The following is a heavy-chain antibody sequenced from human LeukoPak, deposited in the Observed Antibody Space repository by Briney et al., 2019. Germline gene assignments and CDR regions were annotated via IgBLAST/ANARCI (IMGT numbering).Heavy chain of an antibody. CDR1: GFTFSTHW. D-gene: IGHD1-26*01. CDR2: IKEDGSKK. V-gene: IGHV3-7*01. Sequence: GGSLRLSCAASGFTFSTHWMSWFRQTPGKGLQWLGNIKEDGSKKYYLDSVKGRFTISRDNAKNSLYLQMNSLRAEDTAVYYCARVSRVGATSDWGQGTLVTVSS. CDR3: ARVSRVGATSD. J-gene: IGHJ4*02.